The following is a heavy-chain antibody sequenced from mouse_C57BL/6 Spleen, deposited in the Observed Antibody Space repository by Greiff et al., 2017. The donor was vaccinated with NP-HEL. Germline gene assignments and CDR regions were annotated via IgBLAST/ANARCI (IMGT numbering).Heavy chain of an antibody. D-gene: IGHD1-2*01. Sequence: VMLVESGPGLVQPSQSLSITCTVSGFSLTSYGVHWVRQSPGKGLEWLGVIWSGGSTDYNAAFISRLSISKDNSKSQVFFKMNSLQADDTAIYYCARGDHYGLDDWGQGTTLTVSS. CDR2: IWSGGST. CDR3: ARGDHYGLDD. V-gene: IGHV2-2*01. J-gene: IGHJ2*01. CDR1: GFSLTSYG.